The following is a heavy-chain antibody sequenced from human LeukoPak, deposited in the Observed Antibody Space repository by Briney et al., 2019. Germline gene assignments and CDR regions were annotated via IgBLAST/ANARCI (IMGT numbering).Heavy chain of an antibody. D-gene: IGHD3-9*01. V-gene: IGHV3-7*01. CDR1: GFTFSSYW. CDR2: IKQDGSEK. Sequence: GGSLRLSCAASGFTFSSYWMSWVRQAPGKGLEWVANIKQDGSEKYYVDSVKGRFTISRDNAKNSLYLQMNSLRAEDTAVYYCARLYRRRYFDWIRRRYYYYYGMDVWGQGTTVTVSS. CDR3: ARLYRRRYFDWIRRRYYYYYGMDV. J-gene: IGHJ6*02.